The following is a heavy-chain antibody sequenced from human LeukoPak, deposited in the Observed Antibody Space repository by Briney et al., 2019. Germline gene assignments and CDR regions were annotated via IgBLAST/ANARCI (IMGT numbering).Heavy chain of an antibody. CDR1: GGSISSSSYY. CDR3: ARYSSGWYLGDY. J-gene: IGHJ4*02. D-gene: IGHD6-19*01. Sequence: SETLSLTCTVSGGSISSSSYYWGWIRQPPGKGLEWIGSIYYSGSTYYNPSLKNRVTISVDTSKNQFSLKLSSVTAADTAVYYCARYSSGWYLGDYWGQGTLVTVSS. CDR2: IYYSGST. V-gene: IGHV4-39*01.